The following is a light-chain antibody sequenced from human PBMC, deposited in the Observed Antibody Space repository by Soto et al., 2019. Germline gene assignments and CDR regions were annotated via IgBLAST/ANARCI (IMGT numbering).Light chain of an antibody. CDR2: WSD. J-gene: IGLJ3*02. CDR1: TSNIGSNS. CDR3: AAWDDRLSGRL. Sequence: QSVLTQPPSASGTPGQRVTISRSGSTSNIGSNSVFWYQQLPGRAPKLLIYWSDHRPSGVPDRFSGSRSGTSGSLAISGLRSEDEGDYYCAAWDDRLSGRLFGGGTKLTVL. V-gene: IGLV1-47*01.